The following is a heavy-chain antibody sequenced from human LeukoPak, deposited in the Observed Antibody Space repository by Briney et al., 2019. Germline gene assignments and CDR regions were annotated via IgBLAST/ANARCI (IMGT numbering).Heavy chain of an antibody. CDR3: ARRRYYDGSGYLE. Sequence: PSETLSLTCSVSGDSISRSDSYWDWIRQPPGKGLEWIGTICYSGRTYYSPSLKSRVTMSVDTPNNQFSLNLRSVTAADTAVYYCARRRYYDGSGYLEWGQGTLLSVSS. CDR1: GDSISRSDSY. CDR2: ICYSGRT. D-gene: IGHD3-22*01. J-gene: IGHJ1*01. V-gene: IGHV4-39*01.